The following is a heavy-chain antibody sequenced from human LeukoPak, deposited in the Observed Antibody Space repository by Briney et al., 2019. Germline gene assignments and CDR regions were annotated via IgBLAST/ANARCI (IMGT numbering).Heavy chain of an antibody. Sequence: PGGSLRLSCAACGFTFSSYEMNWVRQAPGKGVEWVSFISNNFYTITYVDSVKGPFTISRDNAKNSLYLQMNSLRAEDTAVYYCARWYCSSTNCQSYYYGMDVWGQGTTVTVSS. CDR3: ARWYCSSTNCQSYYYGMDV. D-gene: IGHD2-2*01. CDR1: GFTFSSYE. V-gene: IGHV3-48*03. CDR2: ISNNFYTI. J-gene: IGHJ6*02.